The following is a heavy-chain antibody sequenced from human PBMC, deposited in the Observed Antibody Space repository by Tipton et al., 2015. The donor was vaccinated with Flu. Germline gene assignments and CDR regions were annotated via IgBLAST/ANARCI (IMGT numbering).Heavy chain of an antibody. CDR3: AAVAGNGNRFDP. Sequence: TLSLTCTVSGGSITRGSYYYNWIRQPAGKGLEWIGSINYSWSTHYNLSLKSRVTISVDTSKNHFSLKLTSVTAADTATYYCAAVAGNGNRFDPWGQGTLVTVAS. V-gene: IGHV4-61*02. CDR2: INYSWST. J-gene: IGHJ5*02. D-gene: IGHD6-19*01. CDR1: GGSITRGSYY.